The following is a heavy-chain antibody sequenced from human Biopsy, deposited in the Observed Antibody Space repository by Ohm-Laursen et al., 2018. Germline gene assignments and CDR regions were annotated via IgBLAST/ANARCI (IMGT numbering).Heavy chain of an antibody. CDR1: GFTFSRYA. Sequence: GSLRLPCSASGFTFSRYAMSWVRQAPGTGLEWVSAISGSGRTYYADSVRGRFTISRDNSKNTLFLQLSSLRAEDTAVYHCAKDRDRNLLAWFDPWGQGTLVTVSS. CDR3: AKDRDRNLLAWFDP. J-gene: IGHJ5*01. CDR2: ISGSGRT. D-gene: IGHD2-8*02. V-gene: IGHV3-23*01.